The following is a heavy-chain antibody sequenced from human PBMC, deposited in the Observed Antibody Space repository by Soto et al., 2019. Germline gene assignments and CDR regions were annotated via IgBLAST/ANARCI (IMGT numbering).Heavy chain of an antibody. CDR1: GFTFSSYA. CDR3: AKARYCSSTSCYVGSNMDV. V-gene: IGHV3-23*01. J-gene: IGHJ6*03. CDR2: ISGSGGST. Sequence: GGSLRLSCAASGFTFSSYAMSWVRQAPGKGLEWVSAISGSGGSTYYADSVKGRFTISRDNSKNTLYLQMNSLRAEDTAVYYCAKARYCSSTSCYVGSNMDVWGKGTTVTVSS. D-gene: IGHD2-2*01.